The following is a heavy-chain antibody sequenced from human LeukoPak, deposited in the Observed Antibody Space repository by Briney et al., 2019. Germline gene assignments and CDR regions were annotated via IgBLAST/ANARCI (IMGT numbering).Heavy chain of an antibody. J-gene: IGHJ4*02. D-gene: IGHD3-16*02. V-gene: IGHV4/OR15-8*01. CDR3: ARSHDHLWGNYPDY. CDR1: GGSIDSTNW. CDR2: IHHDGRI. Sequence: SETLSLTCDVSGGSIDSTNWWNWVRQLPGKGLEWIGEIHHDGRINYNPSLKSRVTLSVDKSKNQFSLRLNSVTAADTAMYYCARSHDHLWGNYPDYWGQGTLVTVSS.